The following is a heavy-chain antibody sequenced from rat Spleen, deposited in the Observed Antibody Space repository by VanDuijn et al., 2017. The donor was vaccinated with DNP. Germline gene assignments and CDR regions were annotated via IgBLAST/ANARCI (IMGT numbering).Heavy chain of an antibody. J-gene: IGHJ2*01. CDR3: ASTVVTLFDY. V-gene: IGHV5-25*01. Sequence: EVQLVESGGGLVQPGRSLKLSCAASGLTFSNYYMAWVRQAPKKGLEWVATISTSDSRTYYPDSVKGRFTISRDNAKSNLYLQMNSLKSEDTATCYCASTVVTLFDYWGQGVMVTVSS. CDR2: ISTSDSRT. D-gene: IGHD1-1*01. CDR1: GLTFSNYY.